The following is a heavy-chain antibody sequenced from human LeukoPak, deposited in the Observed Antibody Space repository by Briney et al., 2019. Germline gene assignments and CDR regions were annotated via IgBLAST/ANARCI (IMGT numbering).Heavy chain of an antibody. CDR2: IYYSGST. CDR3: ARGNLYGSGSPLGC. Sequence: SETLSLTCTVSGGSISSYYWSWIRQPPGKGLEWIGYIYYSGSTNYNPSLKSRVTISVDTSKNQFSLKLSSVTAADTAVYYCARGNLYGSGSPLGCWGQGTLVTVSS. J-gene: IGHJ4*02. D-gene: IGHD3-10*01. CDR1: GGSISSYY. V-gene: IGHV4-59*01.